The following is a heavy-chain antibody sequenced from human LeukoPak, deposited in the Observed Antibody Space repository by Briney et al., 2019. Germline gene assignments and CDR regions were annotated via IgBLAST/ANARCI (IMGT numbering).Heavy chain of an antibody. CDR2: INAGNGNT. D-gene: IGHD5-12*01. J-gene: IGHJ4*02. CDR3: ARAGGYDRAPFDY. CDR1: GYTFTSYA. Sequence: ASVKVSCKASGYTFTSYAMHWVRQAPGQRLEWMGWINAGNGNTKYSQKFQGRVTITRDTSASTAYMELSSLRSDDTAVYYCARAGGYDRAPFDYWGQGTLVTVSS. V-gene: IGHV1-3*01.